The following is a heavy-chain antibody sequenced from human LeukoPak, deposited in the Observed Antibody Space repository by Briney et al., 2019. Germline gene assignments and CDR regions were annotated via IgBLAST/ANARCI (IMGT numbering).Heavy chain of an antibody. CDR3: ARDPSYYDSSADLDY. J-gene: IGHJ4*02. CDR2: INPYSGGT. V-gene: IGHV1-2*06. Sequence: GASVKVSCKASGYTFTGYYMHWVRQAPGQGLEWMGRINPYSGGTNYAQKFQGRVTMTRDTSISTAYMELSRLRSDDTAVYYCARDPSYYDSSADLDYWGQGTLVTVSS. D-gene: IGHD3-22*01. CDR1: GYTFTGYY.